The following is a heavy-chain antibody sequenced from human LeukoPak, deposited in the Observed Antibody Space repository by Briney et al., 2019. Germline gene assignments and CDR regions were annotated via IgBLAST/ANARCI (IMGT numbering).Heavy chain of an antibody. D-gene: IGHD6-19*01. CDR3: ARERSIAVAGTGAYYYYYMDV. CDR2: IYYSGST. Sequence: SETLSLTCTVSGGSISSSSYYWGWIRQPPGKGLEWIGSIYYSGSTYYNPSLKSRVTISVDTSKNQFSLKLSSVTAADTAVYYCARERSIAVAGTGAYYYYYMDVWGKGTTVTVSS. V-gene: IGHV4-39*07. CDR1: GGSISSSSYY. J-gene: IGHJ6*03.